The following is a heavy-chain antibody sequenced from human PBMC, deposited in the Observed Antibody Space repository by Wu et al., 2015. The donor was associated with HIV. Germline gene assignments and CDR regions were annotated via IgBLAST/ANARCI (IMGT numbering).Heavy chain of an antibody. Sequence: QALLVQSGTEVKKPGASVKVSCKASGYTFINYDINWVRQATGQGLEWMGWINPNSGGTKYAQKFQGRVTMTRDTSISTAYMELSRLRSDDTAVYYCARGRGSNYYMDVWGKGTTVTVSS. CDR3: ARGRGSNYYMDV. V-gene: IGHV1-2*02. CDR2: INPNSGGT. J-gene: IGHJ6*03. CDR1: GYTFINYD. D-gene: IGHD3-10*01.